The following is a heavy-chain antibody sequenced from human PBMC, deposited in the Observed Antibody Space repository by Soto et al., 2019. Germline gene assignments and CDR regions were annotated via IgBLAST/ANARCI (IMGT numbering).Heavy chain of an antibody. Sequence: PGGSLRHSCAASGFTFSSYSMNWVRQAPGKGLEWVSSISTSSSYIYYADSLKGRFTISRDNAKNSLYLQMNSLRVEDTAVYYCARGGYSSTTPFDYWGQGTLVTSPQ. V-gene: IGHV3-21*01. D-gene: IGHD6-13*01. J-gene: IGHJ4*02. CDR3: ARGGYSSTTPFDY. CDR2: ISTSSSYI. CDR1: GFTFSSYS.